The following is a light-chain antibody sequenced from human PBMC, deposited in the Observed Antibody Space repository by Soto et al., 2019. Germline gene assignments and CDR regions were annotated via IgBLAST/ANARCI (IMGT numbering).Light chain of an antibody. J-gene: IGKJ4*01. CDR3: IQDYNYPLT. CDR1: QGIRSE. CDR2: TAS. V-gene: IGKV1-6*01. Sequence: AIQMTQSPSSLSASVGDRVTITCRASQGIRSELGWYQQKPGKAPNLLIYTASTVQSGVPSRFSGSGSGTDFTLTISSMQPEDFATYYCIQDYNYPLTFGGGTKVDSK.